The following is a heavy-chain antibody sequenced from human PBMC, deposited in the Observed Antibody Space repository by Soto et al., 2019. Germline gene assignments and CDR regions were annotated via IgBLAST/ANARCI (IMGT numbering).Heavy chain of an antibody. D-gene: IGHD6-13*01. V-gene: IGHV4-59*01. J-gene: IGHJ5*02. CDR3: ATARSPGAALPNNWFEP. Sequence: SETLSLTCTVSGGSISSYYWSWIRQPPGKGLEWIGYIYYSGSTNYNPSLKSRVTISVDTSKNQFSLKLSSVTAADTAVYYCATARSPGAALPNNWFEPWGQGTLVTVSS. CDR1: GGSISSYY. CDR2: IYYSGST.